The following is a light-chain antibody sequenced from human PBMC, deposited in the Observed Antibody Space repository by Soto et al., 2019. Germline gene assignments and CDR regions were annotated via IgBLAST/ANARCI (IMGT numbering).Light chain of an antibody. CDR3: QQDEHWKT. Sequence: EIVMTQSPATLSLSPGERATLSCRASQTISSKLAWYQQKPGQTPRLLLYGASTRAAGIPARFSGSGSGTEFILTISSLQSEDSAVYYCQQDEHWKTFGQGTKVEI. J-gene: IGKJ1*01. V-gene: IGKV3-15*01. CDR2: GAS. CDR1: QTISSK.